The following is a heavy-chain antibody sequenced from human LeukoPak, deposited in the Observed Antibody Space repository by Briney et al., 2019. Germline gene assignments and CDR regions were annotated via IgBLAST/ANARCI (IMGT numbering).Heavy chain of an antibody. Sequence: ASVKVSCKVSGYTLTELSMHWVRQAPGKGLEWIGGFDPEDGETIYAQKFQGRVTMTEDTSTDTAYMELSSLRSEDTAVYYCATDKGDSSGWSENWFDPWGQGTLVTVSS. CDR1: GYTLTELS. CDR2: FDPEDGET. CDR3: ATDKGDSSGWSENWFDP. D-gene: IGHD3-22*01. V-gene: IGHV1-24*01. J-gene: IGHJ5*02.